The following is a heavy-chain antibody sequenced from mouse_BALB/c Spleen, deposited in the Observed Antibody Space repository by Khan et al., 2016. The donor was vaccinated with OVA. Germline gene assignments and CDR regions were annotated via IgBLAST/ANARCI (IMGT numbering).Heavy chain of an antibody. Sequence: VQLQESGPGLVQPSQSLSITCTVSGFSLTNYGVHWVRQSPGKGLEWLGVIWSGGITDYNETFISRLSISKDISKSQGFFKMNSLQANDTAIYYCAKNRNGYFDYWGQGTTLTVSS. J-gene: IGHJ2*01. CDR1: GFSLTNYG. CDR3: AKNRNGYFDY. D-gene: IGHD1-1*02. V-gene: IGHV2-2*02. CDR2: IWSGGIT.